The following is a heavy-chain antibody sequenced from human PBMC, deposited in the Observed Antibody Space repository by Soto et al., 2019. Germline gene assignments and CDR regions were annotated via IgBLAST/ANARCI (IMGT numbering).Heavy chain of an antibody. CDR1: GYTFTSYA. CDR3: ARAYSGYDYFDY. J-gene: IGHJ4*02. D-gene: IGHD5-12*01. CDR2: INAGNGNT. V-gene: IGHV1-3*01. Sequence: QVQLVQSGAEVKKPGASVKVSCKASGYTFTSYAMHWVRQAPGQRLEWMGWINAGNGNTKYSRKFQGRVTITRDTSASTAYMELSSLRSEDTAVYYCARAYSGYDYFDYWGQGTLVTVSS.